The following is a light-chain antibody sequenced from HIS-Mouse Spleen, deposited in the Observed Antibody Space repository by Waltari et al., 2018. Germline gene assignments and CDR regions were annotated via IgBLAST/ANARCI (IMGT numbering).Light chain of an antibody. Sequence: DSQLTQSPSFLSPSVGDRVTITCRASQGISSYLYWYQQKPGRAPKLLIYAASTLQGGVPSRFIGSGSGTEFTLTISSRQPEDFATYYCQQLNSYPPTFGQGTKVEIK. CDR3: QQLNSYPPT. CDR2: AAS. CDR1: QGISSY. J-gene: IGKJ1*01. V-gene: IGKV1-9*01.